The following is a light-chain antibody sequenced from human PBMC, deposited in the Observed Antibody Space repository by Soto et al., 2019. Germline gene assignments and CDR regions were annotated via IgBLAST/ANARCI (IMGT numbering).Light chain of an antibody. V-gene: IGKV3-20*01. Sequence: EIVLTQSPGTLSVSPGERATLSCRASQSISSNHLAWYQQKPGQAPSLLIYAASSRATGIPDRFSGSGSGTDFTLTISGLEPEDSAIYYCQQYVSWTFGQGTKVEIK. CDR2: AAS. CDR1: QSISSNH. CDR3: QQYVSWT. J-gene: IGKJ1*01.